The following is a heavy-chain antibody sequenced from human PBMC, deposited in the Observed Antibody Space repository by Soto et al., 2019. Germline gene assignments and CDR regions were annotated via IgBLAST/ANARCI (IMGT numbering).Heavy chain of an antibody. D-gene: IGHD2-15*01. V-gene: IGHV3-66*01. CDR1: GFTVSSNY. Sequence: PGGSLRLSCAASGFTVSSNYMSWVRQAPGKGLEWVSVIDSGGSTYYADSVKGRFTISRDNSKNTLYLQMNSLRAEDTAVYICAKKLVTWFDPWGQGTLVTVSS. CDR2: IDSGGST. J-gene: IGHJ5*02. CDR3: AKKLVTWFDP.